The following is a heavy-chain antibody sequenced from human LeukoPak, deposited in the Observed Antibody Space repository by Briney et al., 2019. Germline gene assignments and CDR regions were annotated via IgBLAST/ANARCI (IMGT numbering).Heavy chain of an antibody. J-gene: IGHJ3*02. CDR3: ARVIKPRFLEWAHAFDI. D-gene: IGHD3-3*01. CDR1: GGTFSSYA. Sequence: SVKVSCKASGGTFSSYAISWVRQAPGQGLEWMGGIIPIFGTANYAQKFQGRVTITADESTSTAYMELSDLRSEDTAVYYCARVIKPRFLEWAHAFDIWGQGTMVTVSS. V-gene: IGHV1-69*01. CDR2: IIPIFGTA.